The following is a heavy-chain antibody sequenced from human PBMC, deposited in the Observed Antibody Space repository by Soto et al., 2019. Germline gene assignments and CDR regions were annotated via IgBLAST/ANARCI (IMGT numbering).Heavy chain of an antibody. CDR3: ARALSPKQDYMDV. CDR1: GYTFTSYG. Sequence: ASVKVSCKASGYTFTSYGISWVRQAPGQGLEWMGWINAGNGNTKYSQKFQGRVTITRDTSASTAYMELSSLRSEDTAVYYCARALSPKQDYMDVWGKGTTVTVSS. D-gene: IGHD6-13*01. V-gene: IGHV1-3*01. J-gene: IGHJ6*03. CDR2: INAGNGNT.